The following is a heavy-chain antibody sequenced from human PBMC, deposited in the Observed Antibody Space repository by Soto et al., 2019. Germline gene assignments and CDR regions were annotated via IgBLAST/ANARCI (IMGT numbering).Heavy chain of an antibody. V-gene: IGHV3-23*01. CDR3: AKSGGQTSNYY. CDR1: GFTFSSYA. J-gene: IGHJ4*02. CDR2: ISGSGGST. D-gene: IGHD2-15*01. Sequence: GGSLRLSCAASGFTFSSYAMSWVRQAPGRGLEWVSAISGSGGSTYYADSVKGRFTISRDNSKNTLYLQMNSLRAEDTAVYYCAKSGGQTSNYYWGQGTLVTVSS.